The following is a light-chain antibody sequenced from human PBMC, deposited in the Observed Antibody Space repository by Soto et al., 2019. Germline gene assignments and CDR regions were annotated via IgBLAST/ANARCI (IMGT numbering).Light chain of an antibody. CDR2: GAS. CDR1: QSVSSSY. Sequence: EIVLTQSPGTLYLSPGERATLSCRASQSVSSSYLAWYQQKPGQAPRLLIYGASSRATGIPDSFSGSGSGTDFTLTISRLEPEDFAVYYCQQYGSSPPENTFGQGTKLEIK. CDR3: QQYGSSPPENT. V-gene: IGKV3-20*01. J-gene: IGKJ2*01.